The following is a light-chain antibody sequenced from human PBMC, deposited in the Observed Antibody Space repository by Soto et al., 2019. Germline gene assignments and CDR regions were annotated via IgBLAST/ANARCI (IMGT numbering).Light chain of an antibody. Sequence: QSVLTQPASVSGSPGQSITISCTGTTSDVGSYDLVSWYQQHPGKAPKLIIYDVTKRPSGFSNRFSGSKSGNTASLTISGLQAEDEADYYCCSYAGSSTYVFGSGTKVTVL. V-gene: IGLV2-23*02. CDR2: DVT. CDR1: TSDVGSYDL. J-gene: IGLJ1*01. CDR3: CSYAGSSTYV.